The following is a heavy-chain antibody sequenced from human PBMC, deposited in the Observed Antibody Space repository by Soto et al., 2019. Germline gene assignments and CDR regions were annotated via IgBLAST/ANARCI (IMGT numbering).Heavy chain of an antibody. CDR2: IIPIFGTA. J-gene: IGHJ4*02. V-gene: IGHV1-69*13. D-gene: IGHD2-15*01. CDR1: GGTFSSYA. CDR3: ARYAEGYCSGGSCHNPWAPFDY. Sequence: GPSVKVSCKASGGTFSSYAVSWVRQAPGQGLEWMGGIIPIFGTANYAQKFQGRVTITADESTSTAYMELSSLRSEDTAVYYCARYAEGYCSGGSCHNPWAPFDYWGQGTLVTVSS.